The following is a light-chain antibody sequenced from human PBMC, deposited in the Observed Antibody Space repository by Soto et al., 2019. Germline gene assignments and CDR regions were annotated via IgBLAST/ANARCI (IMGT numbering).Light chain of an antibody. J-gene: IGKJ3*01. CDR3: MQALQSPCI. Sequence: DAVMTQSPLSLPVTPGEPASISCRSSQSLLHENGYNYLDWYLQKPGQSPQLLIYLGYRRASGVPDRFSGSGSGTDFTLKISRVEAEDVGFYYCMQALQSPCIFGPWTKVEI. CDR1: QSLLHENGYNY. CDR2: LGY. V-gene: IGKV2-28*01.